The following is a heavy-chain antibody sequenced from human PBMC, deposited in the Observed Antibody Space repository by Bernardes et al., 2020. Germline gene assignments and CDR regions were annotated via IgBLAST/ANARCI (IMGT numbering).Heavy chain of an antibody. CDR1: GFTVSSNY. Sequence: GGSLRLSCAASGFTVSSNYMSWVRQAPGKGLEWVSVIYSGGSTYYADSVKGRFTISRDNSKNTLYLQMNRLRAEDTAVYYCARARVTIPGDVWGKGTTVTVSS. D-gene: IGHD3-3*01. CDR2: IYSGGST. V-gene: IGHV3-53*01. CDR3: ARARVTIPGDV. J-gene: IGHJ6*04.